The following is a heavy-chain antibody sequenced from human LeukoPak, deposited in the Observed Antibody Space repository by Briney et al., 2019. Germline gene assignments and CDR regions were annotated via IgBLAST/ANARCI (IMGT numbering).Heavy chain of an antibody. V-gene: IGHV3-53*01. CDR3: ARGGDKRLARNWFDP. CDR1: GFTVSSNS. CDR2: IYSDNT. J-gene: IGHJ5*02. D-gene: IGHD3-16*01. Sequence: PGGSLRLSCTVSGFTVSSNSMSWVRQAPGKGLEWVSFIYSDNTHYSDSVKGRFTISRDDATNSVYLEMNSLRAEDTAVYYCARGGDKRLARNWFDPWGQGTVVTVSS.